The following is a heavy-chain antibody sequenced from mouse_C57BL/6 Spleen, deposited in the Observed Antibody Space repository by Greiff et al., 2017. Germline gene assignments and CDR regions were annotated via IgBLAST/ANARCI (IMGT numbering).Heavy chain of an antibody. CDR2: IDPSDSET. CDR3: ARRYYGSYYFDY. D-gene: IGHD1-1*01. CDR1: GYTFTSYW. Sequence: QVQLQQPGAELVRPGSSVKLSCKASGYTFTSYWMHWVKQRPIQGLEWIGNIDPSDSETHYNQKFKDKATLTVDKSSSTAYMQLSRLTSEDSAVYYCARRYYGSYYFDYWGQGTTLTVSS. V-gene: IGHV1-52*01. J-gene: IGHJ2*01.